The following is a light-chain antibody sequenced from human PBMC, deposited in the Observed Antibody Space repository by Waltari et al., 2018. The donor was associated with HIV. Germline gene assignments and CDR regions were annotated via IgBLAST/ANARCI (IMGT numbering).Light chain of an antibody. Sequence: QSVLTQAPSASGTPGQRVTISCSGSSSTLGRYYVYWYQQLPGTAPKLLIYSNNQRPSGVPDRFSGSKSGTSASLAISGLRSEDEADYYCATWDDSLSGVVFGGGTKLTVL. V-gene: IGLV1-47*01. CDR3: ATWDDSLSGVV. J-gene: IGLJ2*01. CDR2: SNN. CDR1: SSTLGRYY.